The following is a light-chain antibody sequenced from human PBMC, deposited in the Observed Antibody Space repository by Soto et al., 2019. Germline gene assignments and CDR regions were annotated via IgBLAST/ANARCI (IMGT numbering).Light chain of an antibody. J-gene: IGKJ5*01. CDR1: QSVKAF. Sequence: EIVLTQSPATLSLSPGERATLSCRASQSVKAFLVWYQHRPGQAPRGLIYDASHRATGIPARFSGSGSGTDFTLTISSLEPEDAALYYCQQRSNWPPITFGQGTRLEI. CDR3: QQRSNWPPIT. V-gene: IGKV3-11*01. CDR2: DAS.